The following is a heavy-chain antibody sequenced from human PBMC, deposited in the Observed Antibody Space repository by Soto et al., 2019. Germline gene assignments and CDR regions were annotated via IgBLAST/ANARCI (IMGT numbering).Heavy chain of an antibody. J-gene: IGHJ5*02. CDR3: ARRITVPGNVFGWFDP. V-gene: IGHV3-53*04. Sequence: PGGSLRLSCAASGFTVSSNYMSWVRQAPGKGLEWVSVIYSGGSTYYADSVKGRFTISRHNSNNTLYLQMNSLRAEDTAVYYCARRITVPGNVFGWFDPWGQGTLVTVSS. CDR1: GFTVSSNY. CDR2: IYSGGST. D-gene: IGHD6-19*01.